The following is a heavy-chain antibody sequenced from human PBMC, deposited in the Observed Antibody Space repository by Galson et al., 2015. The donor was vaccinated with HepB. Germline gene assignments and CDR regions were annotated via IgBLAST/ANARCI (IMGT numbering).Heavy chain of an antibody. V-gene: IGHV5-10-1*01. Sequence: QSGAEVKKPGESLRISCKVSGYNFNTYWISWVRQMPGKGLEWMGKIDPSDSYTDYSPSFQGHVTFSADKSMSTAYLHWGSLKASDTAIYYCATTNSAYCSSSNCQDNYWGQGTLVTVSS. D-gene: IGHD2-2*01. CDR2: IDPSDSYT. CDR3: ATTNSAYCSSSNCQDNY. CDR1: GYNFNTYW. J-gene: IGHJ4*02.